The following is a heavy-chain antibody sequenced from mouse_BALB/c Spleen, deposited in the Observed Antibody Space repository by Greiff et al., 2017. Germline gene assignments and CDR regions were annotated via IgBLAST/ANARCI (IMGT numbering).Heavy chain of an antibody. D-gene: IGHD2-1*01. V-gene: IGHV1-9*01. J-gene: IGHJ4*01. CDR3: ARIPFYGNYGGYAMDY. CDR2: ILPGSGST. CDR1: GYTFSSYW. Sequence: VQLQQSGAELMKPGASVKISCKATGYTFSSYWIEWVKQRPGHGLEWIGEILPGSGSTNYNEKFKGKATFTADTSSNTAYMQLSSLTSEDSAVYYCARIPFYGNYGGYAMDYWGQGTSVTVSS.